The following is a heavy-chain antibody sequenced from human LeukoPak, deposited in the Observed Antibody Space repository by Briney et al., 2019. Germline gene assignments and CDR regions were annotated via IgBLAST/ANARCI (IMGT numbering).Heavy chain of an antibody. V-gene: IGHV4-4*02. CDR2: VSLAGQT. J-gene: IGHJ4*02. D-gene: IGHD1-26*01. CDR1: GGSISNTNW. Sequence: SETLSLTCDVSGGSISNTNWWSWVRQPPGQGLEWIGEVSLAGQTNYNPSLNGRVTMSLDESSNQLSLKLTSVTAADTAIYYCSRESGAFWPFGYWGQGTLVIVPS. CDR3: SRESGAFWPFGY.